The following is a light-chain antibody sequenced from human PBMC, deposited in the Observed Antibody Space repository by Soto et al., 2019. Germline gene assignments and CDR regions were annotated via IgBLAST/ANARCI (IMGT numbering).Light chain of an antibody. J-gene: IGLJ3*02. Sequence: QSELTQPPSASGTPGQRVTISCSGSSSNIGSNYVYWYDQIPGTAPKLLIFMNSQRPSGVPDRFSASKSGTSASLAISGLRPEDEADYYCATWDDSLSAWVFGGGTKVTVL. CDR3: ATWDDSLSAWV. CDR2: MNS. V-gene: IGLV1-47*01. CDR1: SSNIGSNY.